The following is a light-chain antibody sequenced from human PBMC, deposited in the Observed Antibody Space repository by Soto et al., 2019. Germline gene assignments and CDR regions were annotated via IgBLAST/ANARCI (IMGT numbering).Light chain of an antibody. CDR2: AAS. CDR3: QQSYTTPSIN. CDR1: QSISRN. V-gene: IGKV1-39*01. J-gene: IGKJ5*01. Sequence: DIQMTQSPSSLSASVGDRVTITCRASQSISRNLNWYQHKPGKAPKLLIYAASSLQNGVPSRFSGGGSGTEFTLSVSSLQPEDFGTYYCQQSYTTPSINFGQGTRLEIK.